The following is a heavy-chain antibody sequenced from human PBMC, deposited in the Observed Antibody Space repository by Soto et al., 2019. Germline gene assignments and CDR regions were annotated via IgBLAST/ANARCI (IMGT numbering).Heavy chain of an antibody. CDR1: GYAIACCA. V-gene: IGHV1-3*01. D-gene: IGHD6-19*01. J-gene: IGHJ4*02. CDR2: INAGNGNT. CDR3: ARVSDWYVLDY. Sequence: VCCKDPGYAIACCARRSPRQAPGQRLEWMGWINAGNGNTKYSQKFQGRVTITRDTSASTAYMELSSPRSEATAVYYGARVSDWYVLDYWGQGSLVT.